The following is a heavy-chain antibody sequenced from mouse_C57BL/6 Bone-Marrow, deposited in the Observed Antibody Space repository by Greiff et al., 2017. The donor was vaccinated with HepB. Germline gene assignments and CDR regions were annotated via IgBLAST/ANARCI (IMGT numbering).Heavy chain of an antibody. CDR1: GYTFTSYW. CDR3: APIYYDYDESPYYAMDY. Sequence: VQLQQPGAELVKPGASVKLSCKASGYTFTSYWMHWVKQRPGQGLEWIGMIHPNSGSTNYNEKFKSKATLTVDKSSSTAYMQLSSLTSEGSAVYYCAPIYYDYDESPYYAMDYWGQGTSVTVSS. V-gene: IGHV1-64*01. CDR2: IHPNSGST. J-gene: IGHJ4*01. D-gene: IGHD2-4*01.